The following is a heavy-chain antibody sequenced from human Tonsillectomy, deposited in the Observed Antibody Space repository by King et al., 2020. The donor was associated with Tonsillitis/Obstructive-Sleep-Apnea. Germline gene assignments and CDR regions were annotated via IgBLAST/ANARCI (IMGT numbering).Heavy chain of an antibody. V-gene: IGHV1-58*01. D-gene: IGHD2-15*01. CDR3: AAGGDCSGGSCYIRFDY. Sequence: QLVQSGPEVKKPGTSVKVSCKASGFTFTSSAVQWVRQARGQRLEWIGWIVVGSGNTNYAQKFQERVTITRDMSTSTAYMELSSLRSEDTAVYYCAAGGDCSGGSCYIRFDYWGQGTLVTVSS. J-gene: IGHJ4*02. CDR2: IVVGSGNT. CDR1: GFTFTSSA.